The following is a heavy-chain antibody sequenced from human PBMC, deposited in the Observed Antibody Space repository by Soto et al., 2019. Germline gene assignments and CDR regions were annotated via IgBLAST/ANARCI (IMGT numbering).Heavy chain of an antibody. CDR3: AAYYYRSGYRDY. D-gene: IGHD3-22*01. J-gene: IGHJ4*02. CDR1: GFTFTSSA. CDR2: IVVGSGNT. V-gene: IGHV1-58*01. Sequence: QMQLVQSGPEVKKPVTSVKVSCKASGFTFTSSAVQWVRQARGQRLEWIGWIVVGSGNTNYAQKFQGRVTITRDMSTSTAYMELSSLRSEDPAVYYCAAYYYRSGYRDYWCQGTLVTVSS.